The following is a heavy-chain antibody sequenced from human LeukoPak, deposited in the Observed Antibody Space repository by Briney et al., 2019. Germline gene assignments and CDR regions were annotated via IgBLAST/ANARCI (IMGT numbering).Heavy chain of an antibody. J-gene: IGHJ5*02. CDR2: INHSGST. CDR1: GGSFSGYY. CDR3: ARGRTGGAGLLWFGEPRINWFDP. V-gene: IGHV4-34*01. D-gene: IGHD3-10*01. Sequence: SETLSLTCAVYGGSFSGYYWSWIRQPPGKGLEWIGEINHSGSTNYNPSLKSRVTISVDTSKNQFSLKLSSVTAADTAVYYCARGRTGGAGLLWFGEPRINWFDPWGQGTLVTVSS.